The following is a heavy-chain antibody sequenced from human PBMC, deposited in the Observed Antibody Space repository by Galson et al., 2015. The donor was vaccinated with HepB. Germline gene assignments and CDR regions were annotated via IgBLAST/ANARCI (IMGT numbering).Heavy chain of an antibody. V-gene: IGHV3-30*04. CDR2: ISYDGTKK. D-gene: IGHD1-1*01. CDR3: VAPSPGIDLDY. CDR1: GSTFNRSA. Sequence: SLRLSCAVSGSTFNRSAMHWVRQAPGRGLEWVTVISYDGTKKYYADSVRGRFTISRDNSKNTLSLRMINLRPEDTAVYYCVAPSPGIDLDYWGQGTLVTVAS. J-gene: IGHJ4*02.